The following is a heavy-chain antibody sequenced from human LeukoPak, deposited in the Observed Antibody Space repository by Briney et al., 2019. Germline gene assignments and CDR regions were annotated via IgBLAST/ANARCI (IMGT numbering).Heavy chain of an antibody. CDR3: ARWPGYCSGGSCYRGGDY. Sequence: GGSLRLSCAASGSTFSSYWMSWVRQAPGKGLEWVANIKQDGSEKYYVDSVKGRFTISRDNAKNSLYLQMNSLRAEDTAVYYCARWPGYCSGGSCYRGGDYWGQGTLVTVSS. D-gene: IGHD2-15*01. J-gene: IGHJ4*02. V-gene: IGHV3-7*03. CDR2: IKQDGSEK. CDR1: GSTFSSYW.